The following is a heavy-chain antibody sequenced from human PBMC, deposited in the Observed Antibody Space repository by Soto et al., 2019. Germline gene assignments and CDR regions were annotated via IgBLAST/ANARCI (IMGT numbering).Heavy chain of an antibody. V-gene: IGHV4-31*03. Sequence: PSETLSLTCTVSGGSISSGGYYWAWIRQHSGKGLEWIGYINYSGSSHYNPSLKSRVTISADMSKNQFSLKLSSVTAADTAVYYCAREPEEFGGWFDPWGQGTLVTVSS. D-gene: IGHD3-10*01. J-gene: IGHJ5*02. CDR2: INYSGSS. CDR1: GGSISSGGYY. CDR3: AREPEEFGGWFDP.